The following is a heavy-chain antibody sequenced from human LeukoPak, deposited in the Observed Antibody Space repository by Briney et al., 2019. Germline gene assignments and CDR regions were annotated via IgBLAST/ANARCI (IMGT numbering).Heavy chain of an antibody. J-gene: IGHJ3*02. CDR2: ISAYNGNT. CDR1: GYTFTSYG. V-gene: IGHV1-18*01. Sequence: ASVKVSCKASGYTFTSYGISWVRQAPGQGLEWMGWISAYNGNTNYAQKLQGRVTMTTDTSTSTAYMELRSLRSDYTAVYYCARIAVDIVATGCAFDIWGQGTMVTVSS. CDR3: ARIAVDIVATGCAFDI. D-gene: IGHD5-12*01.